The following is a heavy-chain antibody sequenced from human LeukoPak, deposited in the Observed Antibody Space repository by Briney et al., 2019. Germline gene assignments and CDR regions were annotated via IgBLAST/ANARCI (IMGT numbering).Heavy chain of an antibody. CDR2: IDTSSSRI. D-gene: IGHD3-9*01. V-gene: IGHV3-48*02. J-gene: IGHJ3*02. CDR1: GFRTIDYG. Sequence: GGSLRLSGAASGFRTIDYGMNWVRQAPGKGLEWVSYIDTSSSRIHYADSVKGRFTISRDDAKNSLYLQMNSLRDEDTAVYYCATDFDWAFNIWGQGTMVTVSS. CDR3: ATDFDWAFNI.